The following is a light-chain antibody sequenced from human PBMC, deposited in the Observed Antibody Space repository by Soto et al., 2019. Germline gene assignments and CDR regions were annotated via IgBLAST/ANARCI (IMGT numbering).Light chain of an antibody. CDR2: DAS. V-gene: IGKV3-15*01. Sequence: EIVMTQSPATLSVSPGARAPLSCRASQSVSSNLAWYQQKPGQAPRLLISDASTRATGIPARFSGSGSETEFTLTVSSLQSEDFAVYYCQQYIKWPITFGQGTRLRL. CDR1: QSVSSN. J-gene: IGKJ5*01. CDR3: QQYIKWPIT.